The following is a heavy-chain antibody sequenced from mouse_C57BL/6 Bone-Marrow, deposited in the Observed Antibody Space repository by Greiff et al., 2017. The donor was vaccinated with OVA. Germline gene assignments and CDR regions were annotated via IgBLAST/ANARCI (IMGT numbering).Heavy chain of an antibody. CDR2: IDPSDSYT. CDR1: GYTFTSYW. V-gene: IGHV1-59*01. D-gene: IGHD2-5*01. CDR3: ARKYSNGAWFAY. Sequence: QVQLQQPGAELVRPGTSVKLSCKASGYTFTSYWMHWVKQRPGQGLEWIGVIDPSDSYTNYNQKFKGKATLTVDTSSSTAYMQLSSLTSEDSAVYYCARKYSNGAWFAYWGQGTLVTVSA. J-gene: IGHJ3*01.